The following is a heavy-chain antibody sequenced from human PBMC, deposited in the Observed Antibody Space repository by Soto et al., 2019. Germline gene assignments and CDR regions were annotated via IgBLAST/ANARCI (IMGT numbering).Heavy chain of an antibody. Sequence: ETLSLTCAVSGYSISSGYYWGWIRQPPGKGLEWIGSIYHSGSTYYNPSLKSRVTISVDTSKNQFSLKLSSVTAADTAVYYCAREQVVITYYFDYWGQGTLVTSPQ. J-gene: IGHJ4*02. CDR1: GYSISSGYY. CDR2: IYHSGST. V-gene: IGHV4-38-2*02. CDR3: AREQVVITYYFDY. D-gene: IGHD3-22*01.